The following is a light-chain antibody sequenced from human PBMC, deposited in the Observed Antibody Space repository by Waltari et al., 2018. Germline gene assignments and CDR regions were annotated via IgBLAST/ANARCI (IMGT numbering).Light chain of an antibody. J-gene: IGLJ2*01. Sequence: QSALTQPAHASGSPGQSLPISCTGTGSDAGGSLYVSWYQQHPGKAPKPMIYEVSNRPSGVSNRFSGSKSGNTASLTISGLQAEDEADYYCSSYTSSSTFVVFGGGTKLTVL. CDR3: SSYTSSSTFVV. CDR2: EVS. V-gene: IGLV2-14*01. CDR1: GSDAGGSLY.